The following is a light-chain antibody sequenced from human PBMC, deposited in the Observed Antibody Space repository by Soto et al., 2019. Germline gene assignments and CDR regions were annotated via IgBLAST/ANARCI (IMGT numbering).Light chain of an antibody. V-gene: IGKV3-15*01. CDR1: QSVSSS. Sequence: EIVMTQSPATLSVSPGERATLSCRASQSVSSSLAWYQQKPGQAPRLLIYGASIRATGIPARFSGSGSGTEFTLTISSLQSEDFAVYYCQQYNNWPPLTFGGGTKVEIK. J-gene: IGKJ4*01. CDR3: QQYNNWPPLT. CDR2: GAS.